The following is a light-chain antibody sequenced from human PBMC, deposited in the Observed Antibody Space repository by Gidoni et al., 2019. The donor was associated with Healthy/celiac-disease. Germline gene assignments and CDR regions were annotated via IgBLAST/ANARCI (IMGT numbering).Light chain of an antibody. V-gene: IGLV3-1*01. CDR3: QAWDSSTAYWV. CDR1: KLGDKY. Sequence: SYELTQPPSVSVSPGQTASITCSGDKLGDKYACWYQQKPGQSPVLVIYQDSKRPSGIPERFSGSNSGNTATLTIRGTQAMDEADYSCQAWDSSTAYWVFGGGTKLTVL. J-gene: IGLJ3*02. CDR2: QDS.